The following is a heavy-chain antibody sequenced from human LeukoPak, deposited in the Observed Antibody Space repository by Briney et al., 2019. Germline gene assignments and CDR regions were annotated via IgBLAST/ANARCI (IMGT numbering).Heavy chain of an antibody. CDR3: ATKQWLAPPPDS. Sequence: GGSPRLSCAASGFTFSKYLMLWVRQAPGKGLESVSRINTDGTVTAYADSVKGRFTVSRDNADNTMFLQMNSVRDEDTAVYYCATKQWLAPPPDSWGQGTPVTVSS. CDR1: GFTFSKYL. V-gene: IGHV3-74*01. J-gene: IGHJ4*02. CDR2: INTDGTVT. D-gene: IGHD6-19*01.